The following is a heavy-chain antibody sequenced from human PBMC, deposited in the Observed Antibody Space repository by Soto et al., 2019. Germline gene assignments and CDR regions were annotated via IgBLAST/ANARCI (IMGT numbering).Heavy chain of an antibody. CDR1: GFTLSGHG. CDR2: VTHDGTER. Sequence: QVQLVASGGGVVQPGRSLSLSCAASGFTLSGHGLHWVRQAPGKGLEWVAVVTHDGTERHYPDSVKGRFTITRDISKNTFYLQMNSRRVEYTAMYYCAREKNSGYYRTVDYWGQGTLVTVSS. V-gene: IGHV3-30*03. J-gene: IGHJ4*02. D-gene: IGHD3-10*01. CDR3: AREKNSGYYRTVDY.